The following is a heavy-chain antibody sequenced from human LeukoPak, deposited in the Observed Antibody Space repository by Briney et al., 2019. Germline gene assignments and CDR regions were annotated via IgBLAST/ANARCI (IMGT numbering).Heavy chain of an antibody. CDR2: INPSGGNT. V-gene: IGHV1-46*01. J-gene: IGHJ4*02. D-gene: IGHD3-22*01. Sequence: GASVKVSCKASGYIFTSYYIHWVRQAPGQRLEWMGIINPSGGNTNYAQKFQGRVTMTRDTSTSTVYMELSSLRSGDTAVYYCAKAWTSTDAPNYYDSSGLFDYWGQGTLVTVSS. CDR1: GYIFTSYY. CDR3: AKAWTSTDAPNYYDSSGLFDY.